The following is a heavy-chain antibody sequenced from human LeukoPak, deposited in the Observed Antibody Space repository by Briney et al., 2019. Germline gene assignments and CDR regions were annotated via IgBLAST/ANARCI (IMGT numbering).Heavy chain of an antibody. J-gene: IGHJ4*02. CDR1: GFTFSSYG. CDR2: IRYDGSNK. Sequence: PGGSLRLSCAASGFTFSSYGMHWVRQAPGKGLEWVAFIRYDGSNKYYADSVKGRFTISRDNSKNTLYLQMNSLRAEDTAVYYCAGGYCSSTSCSLSFDYWGQGTLVTVSS. CDR3: AGGYCSSTSCSLSFDY. D-gene: IGHD2-2*01. V-gene: IGHV3-30*02.